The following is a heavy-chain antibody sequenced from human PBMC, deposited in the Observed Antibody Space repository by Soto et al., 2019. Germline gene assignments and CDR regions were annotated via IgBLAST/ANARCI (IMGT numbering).Heavy chain of an antibody. CDR3: AHRRGIVGAPYFDY. J-gene: IGHJ4*02. CDR1: GFSLSTSGVG. CDR2: IYWDDDK. V-gene: IGHV2-5*02. Sequence: QITLKESGPTLVKPTQTLTLTCTFSGFSLSTSGVGVGWIRQPPGKALEWLALIYWDDDKRYSPSLKSRLTINKDTSKNQVVLTMNNMDPVDTATYYCAHRRGIVGAPYFDYWGQGTLVTVSS. D-gene: IGHD1-26*01.